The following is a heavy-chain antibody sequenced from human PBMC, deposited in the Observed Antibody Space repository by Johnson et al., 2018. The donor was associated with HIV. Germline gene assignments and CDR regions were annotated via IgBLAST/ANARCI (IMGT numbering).Heavy chain of an antibody. J-gene: IGHJ3*02. CDR2: IGTAGDT. CDR3: ARSRERGDAFDI. Sequence: VQLVESGGGLVQPGGSLRLSCAASGFTFSSYDMHWVRQATGKGLEWVSAIGTAGDTYYPGSVKGRFTISRENAKNSLYLQMNSLRAGDTAVYYCARSRERGDAFDIWGQGTMVTVSS. D-gene: IGHD1-26*01. V-gene: IGHV3-13*01. CDR1: GFTFSSYD.